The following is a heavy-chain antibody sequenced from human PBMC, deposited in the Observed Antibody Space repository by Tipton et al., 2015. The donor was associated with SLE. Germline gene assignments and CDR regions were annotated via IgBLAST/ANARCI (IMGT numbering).Heavy chain of an antibody. CDR2: IYYTGST. CDR3: VKSVVVVSPRDYYYYMDV. Sequence: TLSLTCTVSGGSISGYHWSWLRQPPGKGLEWIGEIYYTGSTHYNPSLKSRVTISVDTSKNQFSLRLSSVTAADTGVYYCVKSVVVVSPRDYYYYMDVWGKGTTVTVSS. D-gene: IGHD2-15*01. V-gene: IGHV4-59*08. CDR1: GGSISGYH. J-gene: IGHJ6*03.